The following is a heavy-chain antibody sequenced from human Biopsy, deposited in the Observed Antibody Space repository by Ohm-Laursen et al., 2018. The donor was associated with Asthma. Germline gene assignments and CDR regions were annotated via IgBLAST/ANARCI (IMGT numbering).Heavy chain of an antibody. D-gene: IGHD3-22*01. CDR2: IYNDGRA. J-gene: IGHJ4*02. CDR3: TRGDSSNWSHYYFDY. Sequence: SLRLSCSAFEFSVSSSYMSWVRQAPGKGLEWVSVIYNDGRAYYADSVKGRFTVSRDNSKNTLFLQMNSLRAEDTAVYYCTRGDSSNWSHYYFDYWGQGTLVTVSS. V-gene: IGHV3-53*01. CDR1: EFSVSSSY.